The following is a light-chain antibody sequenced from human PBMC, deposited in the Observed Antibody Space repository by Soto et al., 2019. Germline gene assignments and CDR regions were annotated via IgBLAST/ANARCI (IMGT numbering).Light chain of an antibody. V-gene: IGLV2-23*02. CDR1: SSDVGGYDL. J-gene: IGLJ1*01. CDR3: CSYGDTITYV. Sequence: QSVLTQPASVSGSPGQSITISCTGTSSDVGGYDLVSWYQQHPGRAPNLMIYDVSQRPSGVSNRFSGSKSGNTASLTISGLQAEDEADYYCCSYGDTITYVFGTGTKLTVL. CDR2: DVS.